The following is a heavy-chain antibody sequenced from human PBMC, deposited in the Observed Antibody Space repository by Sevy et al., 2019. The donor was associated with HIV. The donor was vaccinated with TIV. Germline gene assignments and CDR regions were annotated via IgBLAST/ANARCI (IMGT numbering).Heavy chain of an antibody. CDR1: GGSISSSSYY. J-gene: IGHJ4*02. CDR3: ASGNGSGSYFRLYYFDY. Sequence: SETLSLTCTVSGGSISSSSYYWGWIRQPPGKGLEWIGSIYYSGSTYYNPSLKSRVTISVDTSKNQFSLKLSSVTAADTAVYYCASGNGSGSYFRLYYFDYWSQGTLVTVSS. V-gene: IGHV4-39*01. CDR2: IYYSGST. D-gene: IGHD3-10*01.